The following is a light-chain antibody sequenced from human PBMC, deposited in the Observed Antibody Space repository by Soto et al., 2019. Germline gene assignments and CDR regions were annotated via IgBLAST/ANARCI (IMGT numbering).Light chain of an antibody. V-gene: IGLV1-44*01. CDR3: ASWHGSLNGWV. CDR1: SSNIGRDT. Sequence: QSVLTQSPSASGTPGQRVTISCSGGSSNIGRDTVNWYQQFPGTAPKLLIYNNNQRPSGVPDRFSGSKSGTSASLAISGLQSEDEADYYCASWHGSLNGWVFGGGTKLTVL. J-gene: IGLJ3*02. CDR2: NNN.